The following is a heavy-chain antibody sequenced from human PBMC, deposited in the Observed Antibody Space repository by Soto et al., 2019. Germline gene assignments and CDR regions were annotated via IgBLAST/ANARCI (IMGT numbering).Heavy chain of an antibody. CDR1: GFTFSSYG. J-gene: IGHJ4*02. D-gene: IGHD3-9*01. CDR2: ISYDGSYK. CDR3: AKQWVSEYDILTGYSQPRGYLDY. V-gene: IGHV3-30*18. Sequence: HPGGSLRLSCAASGFTFSSYGMHWVCQAPGKGLEWVAVISYDGSYKYYADSVKGRFTISRDNSKNTLYLQMNSLRAEDTAVYYCAKQWVSEYDILTGYSQPRGYLDYWGQGTLVTVSS.